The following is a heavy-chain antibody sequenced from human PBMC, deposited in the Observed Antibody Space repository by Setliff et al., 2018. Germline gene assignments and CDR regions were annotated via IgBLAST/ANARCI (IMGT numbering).Heavy chain of an antibody. CDR3: ARDPHYDPTYSLPGHAFEI. CDR1: GGSISSGFY. J-gene: IGHJ3*02. Sequence: SETLSLTCTVSGGSISSGFYWGWIRQSPGKGLEWIGSLFDGGSTYYNPSLKSRVSISVDTSKNQFSLKLTSATAADTAIYYCARDPHYDPTYSLPGHAFEIWGQGRLVTVSS. D-gene: IGHD3-22*01. V-gene: IGHV4-38-2*02. CDR2: LFDGGST.